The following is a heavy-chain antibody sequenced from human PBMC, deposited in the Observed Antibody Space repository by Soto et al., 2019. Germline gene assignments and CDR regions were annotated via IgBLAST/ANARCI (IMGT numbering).Heavy chain of an antibody. Sequence: QVQLVQSGAEVKKPGASVKVSCKASGYTFTSYDINWVRQATGQGLEWMGWMNPNSGNTGYAQKFKGRATRTRNTSISKAYMELSSLRSEATAVYYCARGPNGGGDCSAAVLFDYWGQGTLVTVSS. V-gene: IGHV1-8*01. D-gene: IGHD2-21*02. J-gene: IGHJ4*02. CDR3: ARGPNGGGDCSAAVLFDY. CDR2: MNPNSGNT. CDR1: GYTFTSYD.